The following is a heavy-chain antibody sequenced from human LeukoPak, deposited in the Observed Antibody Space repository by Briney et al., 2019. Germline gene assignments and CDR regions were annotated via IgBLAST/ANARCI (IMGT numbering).Heavy chain of an antibody. Sequence: GASVKVSCKASGGTLSSYAISWVRQAPGQGPEWMGGIIPILGTANYAQKFQGRVTITADESTSTAYMELSSLRSEDTAVYYCARDYDSSGYYYDYWGQGTLVTVSS. CDR2: IIPILGTA. J-gene: IGHJ4*02. D-gene: IGHD3-22*01. V-gene: IGHV1-69*01. CDR1: GGTLSSYA. CDR3: ARDYDSSGYYYDY.